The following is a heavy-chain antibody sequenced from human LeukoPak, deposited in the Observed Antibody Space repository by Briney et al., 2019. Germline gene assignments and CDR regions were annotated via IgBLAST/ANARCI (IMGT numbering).Heavy chain of an antibody. CDR3: AKDFGITGTGGAYFDY. Sequence: GGSLRLSCTASGSTFSSYGMHWVRQAPGKGLEWVAFIRYDGSNKYYADSVKGRFTISRDNSKNTLYLQMNSLRAEDTAVYYCAKDFGITGTGGAYFDYWGQGTLITVSS. CDR1: GSTFSSYG. CDR2: IRYDGSNK. J-gene: IGHJ4*02. V-gene: IGHV3-30*02. D-gene: IGHD1-20*01.